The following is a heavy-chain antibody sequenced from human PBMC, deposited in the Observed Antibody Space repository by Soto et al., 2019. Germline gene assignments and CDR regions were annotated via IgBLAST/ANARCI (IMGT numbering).Heavy chain of an antibody. V-gene: IGHV1-46*03. CDR1: GYTFTSYY. D-gene: IGHD6-13*01. Sequence: GASVKVSCKASGYTFTSYYMHWVRQAPGQVLEWMGIINPSGGSTSYAQKFQGRVTMTRDTSTSTVYMELSSLRSEDTAVYYCARVAPGIAAAGTVVRFDPWGQGTLVTVSS. J-gene: IGHJ5*02. CDR2: INPSGGST. CDR3: ARVAPGIAAAGTVVRFDP.